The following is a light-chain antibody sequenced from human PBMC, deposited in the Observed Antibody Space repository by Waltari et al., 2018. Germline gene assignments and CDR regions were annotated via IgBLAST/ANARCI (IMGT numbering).Light chain of an antibody. Sequence: NVLSQSPGTLSLSPGEGATLSCRASQSVANRVLAWYQQKPGQAPRLLIHDASIRATGVPDRFSGSGSGTDFTLTISRLEPEDFAVYYCHQSGGSQRTFGGGTKLEIK. CDR2: DAS. CDR3: HQSGGSQRT. CDR1: QSVANRV. J-gene: IGKJ4*01. V-gene: IGKV3-20*01.